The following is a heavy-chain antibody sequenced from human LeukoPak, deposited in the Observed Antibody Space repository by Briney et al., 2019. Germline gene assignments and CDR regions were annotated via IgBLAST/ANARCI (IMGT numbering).Heavy chain of an antibody. CDR3: ARLFTVTTPFDY. J-gene: IGHJ4*02. Sequence: GGSLRLSCAASGFTFSSYGIHWVRQAPGKGLEWVAFIRYDGSNKYYADSVKGRFTISRDNSKNTLCLQMNSLRAEDTAVYYCARLFTVTTPFDYWGQGTLVTVSS. V-gene: IGHV3-30*02. CDR2: IRYDGSNK. D-gene: IGHD4-17*01. CDR1: GFTFSSYG.